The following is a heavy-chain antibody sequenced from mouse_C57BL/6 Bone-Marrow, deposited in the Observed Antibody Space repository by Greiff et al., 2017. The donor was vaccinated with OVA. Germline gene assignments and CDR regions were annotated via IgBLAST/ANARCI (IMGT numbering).Heavy chain of an antibody. CDR1: GFTFTDYY. CDR3: ARYDFRGGFDV. D-gene: IGHD1-1*02. V-gene: IGHV7-3*01. CDR2: IRNKANGYTT. J-gene: IGHJ1*03. Sequence: DVMLVESGGGLVQPGGSLSLSCAASGFTFTDYYMSWVRQPPGKALEWLGFIRNKANGYTTEYSASVKGRFTISRDNSQSILYLQMNALRAEDSATDYCARYDFRGGFDVWGTGTTVTVSS.